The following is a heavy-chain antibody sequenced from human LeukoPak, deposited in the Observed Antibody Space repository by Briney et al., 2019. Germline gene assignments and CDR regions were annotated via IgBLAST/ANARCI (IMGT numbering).Heavy chain of an antibody. Sequence: GGSLRLSCAASGFTFSSYSMNWVRQAPGKGLEWVSSISSSSSYIYYADSVKGRFTISRDNAKNSLYLQMNSLRAEDTAVYYCARSGYRGVIILDGYYFDYWGQGTLVTVSS. CDR3: ARSGYRGVIILDGYYFDY. CDR2: ISSSSSYI. D-gene: IGHD3-10*01. V-gene: IGHV3-21*01. CDR1: GFTFSSYS. J-gene: IGHJ4*02.